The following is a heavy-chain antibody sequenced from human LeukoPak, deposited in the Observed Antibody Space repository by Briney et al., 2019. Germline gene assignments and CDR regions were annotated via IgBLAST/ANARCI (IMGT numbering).Heavy chain of an antibody. CDR1: GFTFSTYA. CDR3: ARALYPSDAFDI. Sequence: GGSLRLSCAASGFTFSTYAMSWVRQAPGKGLEWVSAISAGGSSTYYADSVKGRFTISRDNSKNTLYLQMNSLRAEDTAVYYCARALYPSDAFDIWGQGTMVTVSS. CDR2: ISAGGSST. J-gene: IGHJ3*02. V-gene: IGHV3-23*01. D-gene: IGHD5/OR15-5a*01.